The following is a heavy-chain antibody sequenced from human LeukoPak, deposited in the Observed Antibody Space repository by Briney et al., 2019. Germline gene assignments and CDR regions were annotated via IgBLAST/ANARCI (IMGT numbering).Heavy chain of an antibody. J-gene: IGHJ6*02. Sequence: SETLSLTCAVYGGSFSGYYWSWIRQPPGKGLEWIGEINHSGSTNYNPSLKSRVTISVDTSKNQFSLKLSSVTAADTAVYYCARVVSSGYSYGYGYYYYGMDVWGQGTTVTVS. V-gene: IGHV4-34*01. D-gene: IGHD5-18*01. CDR3: ARVVSSGYSYGYGYYYYGMDV. CDR1: GGSFSGYY. CDR2: INHSGST.